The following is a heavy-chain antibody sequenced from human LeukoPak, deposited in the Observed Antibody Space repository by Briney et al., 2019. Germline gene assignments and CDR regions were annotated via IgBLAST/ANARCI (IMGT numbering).Heavy chain of an antibody. D-gene: IGHD3-22*01. V-gene: IGHV3-23*01. CDR1: GFTFSSYA. J-gene: IGHJ4*02. CDR2: ISGSGGST. Sequence: GGSLRLSCAASGFTFSSYAMSWVRQAPGKGLEWVSAISGSGGSTHYADSVKGRFTISRDNSKNTLYLQMNSLRAEDTAVYYCAKFFLYYYDSSGYYTPFDYWGQGTLVTVSS. CDR3: AKFFLYYYDSSGYYTPFDY.